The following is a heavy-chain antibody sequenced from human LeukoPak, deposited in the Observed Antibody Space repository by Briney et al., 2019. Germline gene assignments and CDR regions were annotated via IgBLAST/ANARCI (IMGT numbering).Heavy chain of an antibody. CDR2: ISAYNGNT. V-gene: IGHV1-18*01. D-gene: IGHD3-22*01. Sequence: ASVKVSCKASGYTFTSYGISWVRQAPGQGLEWMGWISAYNGNTNYAQKLQGRVTMTTDTSTSTAYMELRSLRSDDTAVYYCAKEEALSSGYWGSGAFDIWGQGTMVTVSS. CDR1: GYTFTSYG. CDR3: AKEEALSSGYWGSGAFDI. J-gene: IGHJ3*02.